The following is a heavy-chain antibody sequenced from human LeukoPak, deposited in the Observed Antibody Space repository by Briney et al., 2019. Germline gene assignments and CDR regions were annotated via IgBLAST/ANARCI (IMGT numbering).Heavy chain of an antibody. CDR1: GGSISSSSYY. CDR3: ARDRGVPRPYYFDQ. Sequence: SETLSLTCTVSGGSISSSSYYWGCIRQPPGNGLEWIGSIHYNGSTCYNPSLESRVIMSVDTSKNQFSLNLTSVTAADAAMYYCARDRGVPRPYYFDQWGQGTLVTVSS. V-gene: IGHV4-39*07. CDR2: IHYNGST. J-gene: IGHJ4*02. D-gene: IGHD3-10*01.